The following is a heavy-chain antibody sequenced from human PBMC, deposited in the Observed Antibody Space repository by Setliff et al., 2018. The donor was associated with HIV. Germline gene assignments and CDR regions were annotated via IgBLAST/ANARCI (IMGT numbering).Heavy chain of an antibody. Sequence: GASVKVSCKASGVAFNNFRINWIRQAPGQGLEWVGGVIPALGIPDYAQKFQGRITITAAKYTDTAYMELNNLRFEDTAIYYCASGGGREALRATAQLPHSWGQGTLVTVSS. D-gene: IGHD1-1*01. CDR1: GVAFNNFR. CDR2: VIPALGIP. V-gene: IGHV1-69*10. J-gene: IGHJ4*02. CDR3: ASGGGREALRATAQLPHS.